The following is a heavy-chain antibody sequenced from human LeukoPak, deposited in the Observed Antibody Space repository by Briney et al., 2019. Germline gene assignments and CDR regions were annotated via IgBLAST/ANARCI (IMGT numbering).Heavy chain of an antibody. CDR1: GYTFTGYY. CDR3: AREGGYSSSWTAWDY. CDR2: INPNSGGT. Sequence: ASVKVSCKASGYTFTGYYMHWVRQAPGQGLEWMGWINPNSGGTNYAQKFQGWVTMTRDTSISTAYMELSRLRSDDTAVYYCAREGGYSSSWTAWDYWGLGTLVTVSS. V-gene: IGHV1-2*04. D-gene: IGHD6-13*01. J-gene: IGHJ4*02.